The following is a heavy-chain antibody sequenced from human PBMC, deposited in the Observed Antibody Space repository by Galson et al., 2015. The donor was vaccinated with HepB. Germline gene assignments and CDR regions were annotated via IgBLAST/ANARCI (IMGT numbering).Heavy chain of an antibody. CDR2: ISSNEGST. CDR3: VKGPRGYYYGMDV. Sequence: SLRLSCAASGFTFSTHALHWVRQAPGKGLEYVSAISSNEGSTYYADSVKGRFNISRDNSKNTLYLQMSSLRAEDTAVYYCVKGPRGYYYGMDVWGQGTTVTVSS. CDR1: GFTFSTHA. V-gene: IGHV3-64D*06. J-gene: IGHJ6*02.